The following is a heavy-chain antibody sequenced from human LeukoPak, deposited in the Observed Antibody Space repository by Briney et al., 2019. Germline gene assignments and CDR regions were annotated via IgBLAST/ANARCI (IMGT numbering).Heavy chain of an antibody. CDR3: ARSPDYGDYFDY. Sequence: SETLSLTCTVSGGSISSYYGSWIRQPPGKRLEWIGYIYYSGSTNYNPSLKSRVTISVDTSKNQFSLKLSSVTAADTAVYYCARSPDYGDYFDYWGQGTLVPVSS. J-gene: IGHJ4*02. D-gene: IGHD4-17*01. V-gene: IGHV4-59*12. CDR2: IYYSGST. CDR1: GGSISSYY.